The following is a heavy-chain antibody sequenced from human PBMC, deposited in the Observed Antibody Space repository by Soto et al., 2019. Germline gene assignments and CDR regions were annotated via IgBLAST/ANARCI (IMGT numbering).Heavy chain of an antibody. J-gene: IGHJ5*02. V-gene: IGHV4-59*01. CDR1: GGSITRYY. D-gene: IGHD2-15*01. Sequence: SETLSLTCTVSGGSITRYYWSWIRQPPGKGLEWIGYIYYNGSTNYNPSLKSRVTISVDTSKTSSSLKLTSVTAVDTAVYYCARVGSGSCYDFNWFDPWGQGKVVTVSS. CDR2: IYYNGST. CDR3: ARVGSGSCYDFNWFDP.